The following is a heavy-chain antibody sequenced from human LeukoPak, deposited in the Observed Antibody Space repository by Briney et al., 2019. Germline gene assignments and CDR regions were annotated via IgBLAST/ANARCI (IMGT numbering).Heavy chain of an antibody. CDR3: ARVMMGYSGYETYDWFDP. V-gene: IGHV1-18*04. Sequence: ASVKVSCKASGYTFTRYGISWVRQAPGQGLEWMGWISAYGGNTNYAQKLQGRVTMTTDTSTSTAYMELRSLRSDDTAVYYCARVMMGYSGYETYDWFDPWGQGTLVTVSS. J-gene: IGHJ5*02. CDR2: ISAYGGNT. D-gene: IGHD5-12*01. CDR1: GYTFTRYG.